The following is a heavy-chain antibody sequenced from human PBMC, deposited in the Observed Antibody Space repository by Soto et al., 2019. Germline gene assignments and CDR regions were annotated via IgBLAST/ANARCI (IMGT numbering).Heavy chain of an antibody. J-gene: IGHJ6*02. Sequence: QPGGSLRLSCTASGFTFGDYAMSWFRQAPGKGLEWVSAISGSGGSTYYADSVKGRFTISRDNSKNTLYLQMNSLRAEDTAIYYCAKDSTGSFPWSGLDVSGQGTTVTVSS. CDR2: ISGSGGST. V-gene: IGHV3-23*01. D-gene: IGHD1-26*01. CDR1: GFTFGDYA. CDR3: AKDSTGSFPWSGLDV.